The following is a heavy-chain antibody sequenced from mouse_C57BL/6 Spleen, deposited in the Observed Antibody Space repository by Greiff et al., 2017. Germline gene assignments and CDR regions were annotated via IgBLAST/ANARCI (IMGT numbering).Heavy chain of an antibody. Sequence: VQLQQSGPELVKPGASVQISCKASGYSFTDYNMNWVKQSNGKSLEWIGVINPNYGTTRYNQKFKGKATLTVDPSSSTAYMPLNCLTSEDSAVYSFARYPFTAVVMDYWGQGTSVTVSS. CDR1: GYSFTDYN. CDR2: INPNYGTT. V-gene: IGHV1-39*01. D-gene: IGHD1-1*01. J-gene: IGHJ4*01. CDR3: ARYPFTAVVMDY.